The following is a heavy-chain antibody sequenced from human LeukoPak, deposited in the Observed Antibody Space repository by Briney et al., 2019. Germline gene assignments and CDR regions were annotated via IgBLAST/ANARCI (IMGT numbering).Heavy chain of an antibody. CDR3: ARSRTGGHSGSYYGPYYYYGMDV. V-gene: IGHV1-69*13. Sequence: ASVKVSCTAPGGTFSSYAISWVRQAPGQGLEWMGGIIPIFGTANYAQKFQGRVTITADESTSTAYMELSSLKASDTAMYYCARSRTGGHSGSYYGPYYYYGMDVWGQGTTVTVSS. CDR2: IIPIFGTA. D-gene: IGHD1-26*01. J-gene: IGHJ6*02. CDR1: GGTFSSYA.